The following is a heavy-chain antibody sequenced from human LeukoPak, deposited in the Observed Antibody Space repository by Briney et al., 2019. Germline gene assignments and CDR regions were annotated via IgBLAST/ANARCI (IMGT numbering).Heavy chain of an antibody. CDR1: GYTFTSYD. D-gene: IGHD6-13*01. J-gene: IGHJ6*02. CDR2: MNPNNGNT. V-gene: IGHV1-8*01. Sequence: ASVKVSCKASGYTFTSYDINWVRQATGQGLDWVGWMNPNNGNTGYAQKFQGRVTMTRSTSISTAYMELSSLRSEDTAVYYCARLASSSWPLYYYYGMDVWGQGTTVTVSS. CDR3: ARLASSSWPLYYYYGMDV.